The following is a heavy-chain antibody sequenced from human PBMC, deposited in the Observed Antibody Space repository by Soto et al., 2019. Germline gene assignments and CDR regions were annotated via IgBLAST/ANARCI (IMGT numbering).Heavy chain of an antibody. D-gene: IGHD5-12*01. CDR3: TTDLRLTWIVATYGH. J-gene: IGHJ4*02. CDR1: GFTFSNAW. V-gene: IGHV3-15*01. Sequence: EVQLVESGGGLVKPGGSLRLSCAASGFTFSNAWMSWVRQAPGKGLEWVGRIKSKTDGGTTDYAAPVKGRFTISRDDSNNTLYLQMNSLKTEDTAVYYCTTDLRLTWIVATYGHWGQGTLVTVSS. CDR2: IKSKTDGGTT.